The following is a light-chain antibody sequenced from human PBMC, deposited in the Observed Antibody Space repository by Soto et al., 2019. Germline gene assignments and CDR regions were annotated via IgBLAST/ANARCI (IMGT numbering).Light chain of an antibody. V-gene: IGKV3-15*01. Sequence: EIVMTQSPATLSVSPGERATLSCRASQSISSNLAWYQQKPGQAPRLLISAASTRATGVPARFSGSGSGTGFTLTISSLQSEDCAAYYCQQYNDWPTWTFGQGTKVDIK. CDR2: AAS. CDR1: QSISSN. J-gene: IGKJ1*01. CDR3: QQYNDWPTWT.